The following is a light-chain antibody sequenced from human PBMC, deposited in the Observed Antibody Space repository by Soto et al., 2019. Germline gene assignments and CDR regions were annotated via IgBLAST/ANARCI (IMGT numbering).Light chain of an antibody. Sequence: QSALTQPDSVSGSPGQSITISCTGTSSDIGADDFVSWYQHHPDKTPKLIIFEVTYRPTGISHRFSASKSGNTASLTISGLEAEDEAFYYCSSYRKTTFPHVVFGGGTKLTVL. CDR3: SSYRKTTFPHVV. CDR2: EVT. CDR1: SSDIGADDF. V-gene: IGLV2-14*01. J-gene: IGLJ2*01.